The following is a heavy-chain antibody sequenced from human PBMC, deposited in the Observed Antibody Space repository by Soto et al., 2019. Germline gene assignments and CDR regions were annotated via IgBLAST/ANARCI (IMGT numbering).Heavy chain of an antibody. CDR3: ARDSPLIYFAPNDY. CDR2: IKQDGSEK. Sequence: GGSLRLSCAASGFTFSSYWMSWVRQAPGKGLEWVANIKQDGSEKYYVDSVKGRFTISRDNAKNSLYLQMNSLRAEDTAVYYSARDSPLIYFAPNDYWGQGTLVTVSS. CDR1: GFTFSSYW. J-gene: IGHJ4*02. D-gene: IGHD3-9*01. V-gene: IGHV3-7*05.